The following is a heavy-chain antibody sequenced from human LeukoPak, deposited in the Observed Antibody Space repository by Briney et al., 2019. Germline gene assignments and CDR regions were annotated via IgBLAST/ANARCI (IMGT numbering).Heavy chain of an antibody. CDR3: ARDVEARISAAGTFDY. CDR1: GFTFSSYA. V-gene: IGHV3-23*01. D-gene: IGHD6-13*01. J-gene: IGHJ4*02. CDR2: ISGLGGST. Sequence: GGSLRLSCAASGFTFSSYAMSWVRQAPGKGLEWVSVISGLGGSTSYADSVKGRFAISRDNSKNTLWLQMNSLRADDTAIYYCARDVEARISAAGTFDYWGQGSLVTVSS.